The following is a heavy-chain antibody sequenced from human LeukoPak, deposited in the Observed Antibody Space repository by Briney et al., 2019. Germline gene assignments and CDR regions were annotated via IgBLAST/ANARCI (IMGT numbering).Heavy chain of an antibody. V-gene: IGHV3-23*01. Sequence: GGSLRLSCAASGFSFSSYAMSWVRQAPGKGLEWVSAISGSGGGTYYADSVKGRFIISSDNSKKTVYLQMNSLRADDTAVYYCAKESGDSSGYYSDYWGQGMLVTVSP. J-gene: IGHJ4*02. CDR2: ISGSGGGT. CDR1: GFSFSSYA. D-gene: IGHD3-22*01. CDR3: AKESGDSSGYYSDY.